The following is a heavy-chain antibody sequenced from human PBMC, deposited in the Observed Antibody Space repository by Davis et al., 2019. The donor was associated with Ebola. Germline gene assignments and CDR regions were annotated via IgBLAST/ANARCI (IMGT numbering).Heavy chain of an antibody. CDR3: ASGPARLVLGYYYYGMDV. CDR2: IYYSGST. Sequence: MPGGSLRLSCTVSGGSISSYYWSWIRQPPGKGLEWIGYIYYSGSTNYNPSLKSRVTISVDTSKNQFSLKLSSVTAADTAVYYCASGPARLVLGYYYYGMDVWGQGTTVTVSS. D-gene: IGHD6-6*01. V-gene: IGHV4-59*01. J-gene: IGHJ6*02. CDR1: GGSISSYY.